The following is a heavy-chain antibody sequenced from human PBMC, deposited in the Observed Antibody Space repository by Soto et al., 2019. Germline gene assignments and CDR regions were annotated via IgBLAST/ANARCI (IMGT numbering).Heavy chain of an antibody. CDR3: ARARYYYGSGPPGY. V-gene: IGHV1-3*01. J-gene: IGHJ4*02. D-gene: IGHD3-10*01. CDR1: GYTFTSYA. CDR2: INAGNGNT. Sequence: ASVKVSCKASGYTFTSYAMHWVRQAPGQRLEWMGWINAGNGNTKYSQKFQGRVTITRXTXXXXXXXELSSLRSEDTAVYYCARARYYYGSGPPGYWGQGTLVTVSS.